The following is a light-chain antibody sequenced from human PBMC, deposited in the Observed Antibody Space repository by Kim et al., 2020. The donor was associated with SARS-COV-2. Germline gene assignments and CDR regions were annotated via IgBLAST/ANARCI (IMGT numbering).Light chain of an antibody. Sequence: SQGERATLPCRARQSVSSNVAWDQQKPGQAPRLLIYGASTRATGIPARFSGSGSGTEFTLTISSLQSEDFAVYYCQQYNNWPPYTFGPGTKLEI. J-gene: IGKJ2*01. V-gene: IGKV3-15*01. CDR3: QQYNNWPPYT. CDR1: QSVSSN. CDR2: GAS.